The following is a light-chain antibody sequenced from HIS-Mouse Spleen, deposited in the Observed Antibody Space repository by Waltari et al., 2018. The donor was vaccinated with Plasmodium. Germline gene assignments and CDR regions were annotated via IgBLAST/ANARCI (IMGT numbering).Light chain of an antibody. CDR1: QSVSSY. J-gene: IGKJ4*01. V-gene: IGKV3-11*01. CDR3: QQRSNWPRVLT. CDR2: DAS. Sequence: EIVLTQSPATLSLSPGERATLSCRASQSVSSYLAWYQQKPGTAPRLLIYDASNRATRIPARFSGSGSGTDFTLTISSLEPEDFAVYYCQQRSNWPRVLTFGGGTKVEIK.